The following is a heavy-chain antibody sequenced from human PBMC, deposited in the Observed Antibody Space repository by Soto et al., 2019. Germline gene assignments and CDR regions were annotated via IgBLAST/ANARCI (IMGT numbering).Heavy chain of an antibody. J-gene: IGHJ4*02. CDR1: GFTFSNYA. D-gene: IGHD1-26*01. V-gene: IGHV3-64D*06. CDR3: VKVSGGTFGYYFDY. CDR2: ISINIDST. Sequence: PGGSLRLSCSGSGFTFSNYAMHWVRQAPGKGLESVSAISINIDSTYYADSVKGRFSISRDNSKNTLYLQMSNLRPEDTALYYCVKVSGGTFGYYFDYWGQGTLVTVSS.